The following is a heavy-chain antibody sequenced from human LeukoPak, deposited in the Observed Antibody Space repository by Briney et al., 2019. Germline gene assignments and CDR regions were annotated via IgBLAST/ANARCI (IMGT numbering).Heavy chain of an antibody. CDR2: IYYSGST. J-gene: IGHJ3*02. V-gene: IGHV4-59*08. D-gene: IGHD2-21*02. Sequence: SETLSLTCTVSGGSISSYYWSWIRQPPGKGLEWIGYIYYSGSTNYSPPLKSRVTISVDTSKNQFSLKLSSVTAADTAIYYCARRRKVPAPRAGDAFDIWGQGTMVTVSS. CDR3: ARRRKVPAPRAGDAFDI. CDR1: GGSISSYY.